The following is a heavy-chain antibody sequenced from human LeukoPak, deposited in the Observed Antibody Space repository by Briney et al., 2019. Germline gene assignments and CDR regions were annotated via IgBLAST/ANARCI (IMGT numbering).Heavy chain of an antibody. V-gene: IGHV3-13*01. CDR1: GFTFSSFD. CDR3: ARGPPRGTYYYMDV. CDR2: VGSASDT. D-gene: IGHD1/OR15-1a*01. Sequence: GGSLRLSCAASGFTFSSFDMHWVRQPTGRGRKGFSTVGSASDTYYPGSVEGRFTLSRDNAKNSLYLQMNSPTAGDTAVYYCARGPPRGTYYYMDVWGKGTTVTVSS. J-gene: IGHJ6*03.